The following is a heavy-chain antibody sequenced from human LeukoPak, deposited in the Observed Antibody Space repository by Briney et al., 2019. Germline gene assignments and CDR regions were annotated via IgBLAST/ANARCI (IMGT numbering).Heavy chain of an antibody. CDR2: IKGSDGST. CDR3: AKVPRRLDPFDY. CDR1: GFTFSTYA. V-gene: IGHV3-23*01. D-gene: IGHD3-16*01. J-gene: IGHJ4*02. Sequence: GGSLRLSCAASGFTFSTYAMARVRQAPGKGLEWVSTIKGSDGSTYYADSVKGRFTISRDNSENTLYLQMNSLRGDDTAVYYCAKVPRRLDPFDYWGQGTLVTVSS.